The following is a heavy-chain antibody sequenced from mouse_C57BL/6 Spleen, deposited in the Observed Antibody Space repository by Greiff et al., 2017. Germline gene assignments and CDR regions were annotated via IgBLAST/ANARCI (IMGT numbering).Heavy chain of an antibody. CDR2: INPSTGGT. V-gene: IGHV1-42*01. CDR3: ARDYSIDY. D-gene: IGHD2-5*01. CDR1: GYSFTGYY. J-gene: IGHJ2*01. Sequence: VQLQQSGPELVKPGASVKISCKASGYSFTGYYMNWVKQSPEKSLEWIGEINPSTGGTTYNQKLKAKATLTGDKSSSTAYMQLKSLTSEDSAVYYCARDYSIDYWGQGTTLTVSA.